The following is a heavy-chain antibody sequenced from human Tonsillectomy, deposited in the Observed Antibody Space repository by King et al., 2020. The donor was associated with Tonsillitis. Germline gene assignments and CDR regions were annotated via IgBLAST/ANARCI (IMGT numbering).Heavy chain of an antibody. CDR1: GFPFSSYA. D-gene: IGHD6-19*01. V-gene: IGHV3-23*04. J-gene: IGHJ4*02. CDR2: ISGSGGSA. CDR3: AIDGLYRRGWSFDY. Sequence: VQLVESGGGLVQPGGSLRLSCAASGFPFSSYAMSWVRQAPGQGREWVSAISGSGGSAYYADSVQGRLTISRDNSKNTLFLQVNNLRAEDTAVYYFAIDGLYRRGWSFDYWGQGTLVTVSS.